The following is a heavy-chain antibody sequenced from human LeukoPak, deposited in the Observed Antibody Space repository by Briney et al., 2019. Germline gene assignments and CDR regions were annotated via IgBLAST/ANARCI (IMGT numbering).Heavy chain of an antibody. V-gene: IGHV1-2*02. CDR3: ASASSSSGGYYYYYYMDV. D-gene: IGHD6-6*01. J-gene: IGHJ6*03. CDR2: INPNSGDT. CDR1: GYTFTGYY. Sequence: ASVKVSCKASGYTFTGYYMHWVRQAPGQGLEWMGWINPNSGDTNYAQKFQGRVTMTRDTSISTAYMGLSRLRSDDTAVYYCASASSSSGGYYYYYYMDVWGKGTTVTVSS.